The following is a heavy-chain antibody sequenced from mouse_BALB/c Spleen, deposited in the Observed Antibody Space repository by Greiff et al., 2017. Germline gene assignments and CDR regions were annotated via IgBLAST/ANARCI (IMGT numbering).Heavy chain of an antibody. D-gene: IGHD2-4*01. CDR3: ARYGDDYDGGYYFDY. CDR1: GYTFTSYT. CDR2: INPSSGYT. V-gene: IGHV1-4*01. J-gene: IGHJ2*01. Sequence: QVQLQQSGAELARPGASVKMSCKASGYTFTSYTMHWVKQRPGQGLEWIGYINPSSGYTNYNQKFKDKATLTADKSSSTAYMQLSSLTSEDSAVYYCARYGDDYDGGYYFDYWGQGTTLTVSS.